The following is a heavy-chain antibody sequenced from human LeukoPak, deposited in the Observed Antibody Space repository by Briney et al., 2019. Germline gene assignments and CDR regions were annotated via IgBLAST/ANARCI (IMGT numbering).Heavy chain of an antibody. CDR1: GGSFSGYY. CDR3: ARGRYYFDY. V-gene: IGHV4-34*01. CDR2: INHSGST. Sequence: PSETLSLTCAVYGGSFSGYYWSWIRQPPGKGLEWIGEINHSGSTNYNPSLKSRVTISVDTSKNQFSLKLSSVTAADTAVYYCARGRYYFDYWGQGTLVTVSS. J-gene: IGHJ4*02.